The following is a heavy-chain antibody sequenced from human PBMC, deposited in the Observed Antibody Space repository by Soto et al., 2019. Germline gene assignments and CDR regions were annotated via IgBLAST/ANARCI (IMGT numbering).Heavy chain of an antibody. CDR2: ISAYNGNT. CDR1: GYTFTSYG. V-gene: IGHV1-18*01. J-gene: IGHJ6*02. CDR3: ARLVLRGKYYYYYCIDV. D-gene: IGHD3-3*01. Sequence: ASVKVSCKASGYTFTSYGISWVRQAPGQGLEWMGWISAYNGNTNYAQKLQGRVTMTTDTSTSTAYMELRSLRSDDTAVYYCARLVLRGKYYYYYCIDVWGQGTTVTVSS.